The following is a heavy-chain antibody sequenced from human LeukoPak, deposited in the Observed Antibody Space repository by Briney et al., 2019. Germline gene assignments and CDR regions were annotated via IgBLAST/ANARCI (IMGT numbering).Heavy chain of an antibody. CDR3: ARGRGIAVVPAARWFDP. J-gene: IGHJ5*02. D-gene: IGHD2-2*01. V-gene: IGHV1-8*01. CDR2: TNPNSGNT. Sequence: ASVKVSCKASGYTFTSYDINWVRQATGQGLEWMGWTNPNSGNTGYAQKFQGRVTMTRNTSISTAHMELSSLRSEDTAVYYCARGRGIAVVPAARWFDPWGQGTLVTVSS. CDR1: GYTFTSYD.